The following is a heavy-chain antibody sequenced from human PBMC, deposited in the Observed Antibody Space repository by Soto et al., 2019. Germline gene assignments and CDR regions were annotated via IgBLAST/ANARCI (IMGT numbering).Heavy chain of an antibody. Sequence: GGSLRLSCAASGFTFSSYGMHWVRQAPGKGLEWVAVISYDGSNKYYADSVKGRFTISRDNSKNTLYLQMNSLRAEDTAVYYCAREGGYNFYFDYWGQGTLVTVSS. D-gene: IGHD5-12*01. CDR3: AREGGYNFYFDY. CDR2: ISYDGSNK. J-gene: IGHJ4*02. V-gene: IGHV3-30*03. CDR1: GFTFSSYG.